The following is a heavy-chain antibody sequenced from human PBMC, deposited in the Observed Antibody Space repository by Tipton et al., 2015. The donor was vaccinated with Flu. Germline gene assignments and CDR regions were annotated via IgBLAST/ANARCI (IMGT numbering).Heavy chain of an antibody. Sequence: QVQLVQSGADARKPGSSVKVSCEVPRGTFSTYGITWVRQAPGQGLEWVGDIFPPIDVVHYAHSTQDRVMITADEYTGTTHMEERNLRSVDTAVYYCARDFGAGGGLSGVLGLWGQGTLVAVSS. CDR3: ARDFGAGGGLSGVLGL. J-gene: IGHJ4*02. V-gene: IGHV1-69*01. CDR2: IFPPIDVV. CDR1: RGTFSTYG. D-gene: IGHD3-16*01.